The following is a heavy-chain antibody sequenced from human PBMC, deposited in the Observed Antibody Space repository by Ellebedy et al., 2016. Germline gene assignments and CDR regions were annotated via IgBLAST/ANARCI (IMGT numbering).Heavy chain of an antibody. CDR2: MNPNSGKT. CDR3: ARWDSGFLSGVYYNYGMDV. Sequence: ASVKVSXXASGYIFISYNLNWVRQATRQGLEWMGWMNPNSGKTGYAQKFQGRVTMTRDTSTNTAYMELSSLRSEDTAVYYCARWDSGFLSGVYYNYGMDVWGQGTTVTVSS. V-gene: IGHV1-8*01. CDR1: GYIFISYN. J-gene: IGHJ6*02. D-gene: IGHD5-12*01.